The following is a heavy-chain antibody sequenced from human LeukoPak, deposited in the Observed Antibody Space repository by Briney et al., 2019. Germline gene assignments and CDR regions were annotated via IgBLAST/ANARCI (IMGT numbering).Heavy chain of an antibody. V-gene: IGHV3-48*04. D-gene: IGHD3-16*01. CDR1: GFTVSSNY. Sequence: GGSLRLSCAASGFTVSSNYMNWVRQAPGKGLEWISFIDSSTRTIFYADSVKGRFTISRDNAKNSLFLQMNSLRAEDTAVYYCARRVPSQVITDYFDYWGQGTLVTVSS. J-gene: IGHJ4*02. CDR2: IDSSTRTI. CDR3: ARRVPSQVITDYFDY.